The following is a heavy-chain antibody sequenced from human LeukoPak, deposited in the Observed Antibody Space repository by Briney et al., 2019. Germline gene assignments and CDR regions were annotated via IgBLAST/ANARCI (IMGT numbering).Heavy chain of an antibody. CDR3: ASQVTTIWYFDL. CDR2: IYYSGST. Sequence: PSETLSLTCTVSGGSISSGGYYCSWIRQHPGKGLEWIGYIYYSGSTYYNPSLKSRVTISVDTSKNQFSLKLSSVTAADTAVYYCASQVTTIWYFDLWGRGTLVTVSS. D-gene: IGHD4-17*01. CDR1: GGSISSGGYY. V-gene: IGHV4-31*03. J-gene: IGHJ2*01.